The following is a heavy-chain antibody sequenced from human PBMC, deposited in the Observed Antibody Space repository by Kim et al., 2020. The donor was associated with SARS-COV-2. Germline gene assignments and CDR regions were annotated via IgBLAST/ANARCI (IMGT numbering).Heavy chain of an antibody. V-gene: IGHV3-49*03. J-gene: IGHJ4*02. D-gene: IGHD4-17*01. CDR1: GFTFGDYA. CDR2: IRSKAYGGTT. Sequence: GGSLRLSCTASGFTFGDYAMSWFRQAPGKGLEWVGFIRSKAYGGTTEYAASVKGRFTISRDDSKSIAYLQMNSLKTEDTAVYYCTRDDYCDYDYFDYWGQGTLVTVSS. CDR3: TRDDYCDYDYFDY.